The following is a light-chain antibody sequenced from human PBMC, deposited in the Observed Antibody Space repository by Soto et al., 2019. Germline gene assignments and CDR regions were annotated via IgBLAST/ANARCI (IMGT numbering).Light chain of an antibody. CDR2: QSS. CDR1: QSISSW. J-gene: IGKJ4*01. V-gene: IGKV1-5*03. Sequence: DIQMTQSPSTLSASVGDRVTITCRASQSISSWLAWYQQEPGKAPKLLIYQSSTLQSGVPSRFSGSGSGTQFTLDLTILQPDDFATYYCQQYNRYPLTFSGGTPVEIK. CDR3: QQYNRYPLT.